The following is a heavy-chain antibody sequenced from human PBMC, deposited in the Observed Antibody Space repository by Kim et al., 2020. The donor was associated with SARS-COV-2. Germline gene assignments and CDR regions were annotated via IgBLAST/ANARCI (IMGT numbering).Heavy chain of an antibody. Sequence: LKSRVTISVDTSKNQFPLKLSSVTAADTAVYYCARRPTVTIFGYYYGMDVWGQGTTVTVSS. J-gene: IGHJ6*02. CDR3: ARRPTVTIFGYYYGMDV. V-gene: IGHV4-39*01. D-gene: IGHD4-17*01.